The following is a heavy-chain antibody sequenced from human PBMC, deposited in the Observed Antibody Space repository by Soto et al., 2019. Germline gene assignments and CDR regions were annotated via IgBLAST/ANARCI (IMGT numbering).Heavy chain of an antibody. CDR3: ARDPSHSYYTLFYYFDY. Sequence: GGSLRLSCAASGFTFSTYAMSWVRQAPGKGLEWVSAISGSGSNTYYADSVKGRFTISRGDSKSTLYLQMNSLRAEDTAVYYCARDPSHSYYTLFYYFDYWGQGTLVTVSS. CDR2: ISGSGSNT. V-gene: IGHV3-23*01. D-gene: IGHD1-26*01. CDR1: GFTFSTYA. J-gene: IGHJ4*02.